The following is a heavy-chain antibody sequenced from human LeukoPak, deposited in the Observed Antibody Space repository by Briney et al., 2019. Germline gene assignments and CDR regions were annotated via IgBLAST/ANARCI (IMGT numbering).Heavy chain of an antibody. D-gene: IGHD6-13*01. CDR3: ARGEGSTYSSSWSY. Sequence: GGSLRLSCAASGFTFSSYAMSGVRQAPGKGLEWVSGISGSGGSTYYADSVKGRFTISRDNSKNTLYLQMNSLRAEDTAVYYCARGEGSTYSSSWSYWGQGTLVTVSS. CDR1: GFTFSSYA. CDR2: ISGSGGST. J-gene: IGHJ4*02. V-gene: IGHV3-23*01.